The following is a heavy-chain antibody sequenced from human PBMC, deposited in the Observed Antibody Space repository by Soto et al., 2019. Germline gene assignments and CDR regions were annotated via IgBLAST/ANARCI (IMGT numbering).Heavy chain of an antibody. J-gene: IGHJ6*02. CDR3: ARVGYYYDSSGYSPPYYYYYGMDV. CDR2: INHSGST. D-gene: IGHD3-22*01. Sequence: SETLSLTCTVSGDSISSSSYYWGWIRQPPGKGLEWIGEINHSGSTNSNPSLKSRVTISVDTSKNQFSLKLSSVTAADTAVYYCARVGYYYDSSGYSPPYYYYYGMDVWGQGTTVT. CDR1: GDSISSSSYY. V-gene: IGHV4-39*07.